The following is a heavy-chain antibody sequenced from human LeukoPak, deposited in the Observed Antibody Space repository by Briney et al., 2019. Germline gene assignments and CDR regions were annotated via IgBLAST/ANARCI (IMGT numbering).Heavy chain of an antibody. V-gene: IGHV1-69*01. CDR2: ITPIFGTA. D-gene: IGHD2-15*01. CDR3: ARDLPKLLPPYYYGMDV. J-gene: IGHJ6*02. CDR1: GGTFSSYA. Sequence: SVKVSCKASGGTFSSYAISWVRQASGQGLEWMGGITPIFGTANYAQKFQGRVTITADESTSTAYMELSSLRSEDTAVYYCARDLPKLLPPYYYGMDVWGQGTTVTVSS.